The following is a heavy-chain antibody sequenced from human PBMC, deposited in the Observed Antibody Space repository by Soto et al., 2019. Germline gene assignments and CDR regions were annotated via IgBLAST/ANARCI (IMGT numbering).Heavy chain of an antibody. V-gene: IGHV4-4*07. CDR3: ARERREEIHDGYDIDY. CDR2: IYTSGST. CDR1: GDSISNYY. J-gene: IGHJ4*02. D-gene: IGHD5-12*01. Sequence: SETLSLTYTVSGDSISNYYWSWIRQPAGKGLEWIGRIYTSGSTDYNPSLKSRVTISIDMSKNQFSLEVTSMTAADTAVYYCARERREEIHDGYDIDYWGQGTLVTVSS.